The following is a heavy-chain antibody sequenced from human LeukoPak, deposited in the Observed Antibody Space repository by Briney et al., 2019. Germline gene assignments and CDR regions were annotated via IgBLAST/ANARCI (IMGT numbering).Heavy chain of an antibody. J-gene: IGHJ1*01. D-gene: IGHD3-10*01. CDR3: ARGKMVRGLHAEYFQH. CDR1: GFTFSSYW. V-gene: IGHV3-74*01. Sequence: GGSLRLSCAASGFTFSSYWMHWVRQAPGKGLVWVSRINSDGSSTSYADSVKGRFTISRDNAKNTLYLQMNSLRAEDTAVYYCARGKMVRGLHAEYFQHWGQGTLVTVSS. CDR2: INSDGSST.